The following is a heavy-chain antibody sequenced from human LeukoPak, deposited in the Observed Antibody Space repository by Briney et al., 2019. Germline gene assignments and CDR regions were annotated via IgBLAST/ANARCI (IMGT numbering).Heavy chain of an antibody. D-gene: IGHD1-26*01. Sequence: GGSLRLSCAVSGFTFSSYWMTWVRQAPGKGLEWVASIKEDGSEKYYEDSVKGRFTISRDNAKNSLYLQMNSLRAEDTAVYYCARDHHPSYYLPDYWGQGNLVTVSS. J-gene: IGHJ4*02. V-gene: IGHV3-7*04. CDR1: GFTFSSYW. CDR2: IKEDGSEK. CDR3: ARDHHPSYYLPDY.